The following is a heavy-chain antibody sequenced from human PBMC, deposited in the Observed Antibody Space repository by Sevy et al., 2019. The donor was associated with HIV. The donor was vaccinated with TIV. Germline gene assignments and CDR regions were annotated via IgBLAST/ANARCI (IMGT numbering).Heavy chain of an antibody. D-gene: IGHD3-10*01. CDR1: GFTFSSYS. V-gene: IGHV3-21*01. J-gene: IGHJ5*02. CDR2: ISSSSSYI. Sequence: GESLKISCAASGFTFSSYSMNWVRQAPGKGLEWVSSISSSSSYIYYADSVKGRFTISRDNAKNSLYLQMNSLRAEDTAVYYCASMAIGSVDWFDPWGQGTLVTVSS. CDR3: ASMAIGSVDWFDP.